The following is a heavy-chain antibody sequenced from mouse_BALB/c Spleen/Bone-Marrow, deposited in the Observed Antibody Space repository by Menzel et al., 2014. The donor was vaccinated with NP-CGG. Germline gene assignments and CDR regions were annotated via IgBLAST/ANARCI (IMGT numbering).Heavy chain of an antibody. CDR3: ARWNYYGPTY. CDR1: GYTFTDYY. CDR2: VNPYNGGT. Sequence: EVKLVESGPELVKPGASVKMSCEASGYTFTDYYMDWVKQSPGENFEWIGRVNPYNGGTNYNQKFKDKATLTVDKSSSTAYMELNTLTSEDSAAYYCARWNYYGPTYWGQGTLVTVSA. V-gene: IGHV1-19*01. J-gene: IGHJ3*01. D-gene: IGHD1-1*01.